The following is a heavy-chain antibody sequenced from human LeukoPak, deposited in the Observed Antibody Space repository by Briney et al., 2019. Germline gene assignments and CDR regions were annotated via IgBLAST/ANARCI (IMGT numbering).Heavy chain of an antibody. CDR1: GGSVSSYY. CDR3: ARARYANAWYAFDI. Sequence: PSETLSLTCTVSGGSVSSYYWSWIRRPPGRGLEWIAYLSHSGSSDSNPSLTSRVTTLVDTSKNQFSLQLTSVTAADTAVYYCARARYANAWYAFDIWGHGTMVTVSS. V-gene: IGHV4-59*02. CDR2: LSHSGSS. J-gene: IGHJ3*02. D-gene: IGHD2-2*01.